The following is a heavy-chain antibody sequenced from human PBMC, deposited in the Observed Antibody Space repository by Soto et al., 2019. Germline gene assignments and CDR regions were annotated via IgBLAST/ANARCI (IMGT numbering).Heavy chain of an antibody. V-gene: IGHV1-2*02. J-gene: IGHJ4*02. Sequence: ASVKVSCKASGYTFTAYYIHWVRQAPGQGLEWMGWINPNGGGTKYAQKFQGRVTMTRDTSINTAYMELTRLTSDDTAVYYCARAVHTMIQGVRFRVDQWGQGTLVTVSS. CDR1: GYTFTAYY. CDR2: INPNGGGT. CDR3: ARAVHTMIQGVRFRVDQ. D-gene: IGHD3-10*01.